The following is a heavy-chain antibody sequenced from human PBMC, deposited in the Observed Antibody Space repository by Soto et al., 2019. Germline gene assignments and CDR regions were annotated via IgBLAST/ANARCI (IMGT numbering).Heavy chain of an antibody. J-gene: IGHJ4*02. Sequence: PGGSLRLSCAASGFTFSTYSVNWVRQAPGKGLEWVSSISSSSGYIYYADSVKGRFTISRDNAKNSLYLQMNSLRAEDTAVYYCARDHDGSLDYWGQGTLVTVSS. V-gene: IGHV3-21*01. D-gene: IGHD1-1*01. CDR1: GFTFSTYS. CDR2: ISSSSGYI. CDR3: ARDHDGSLDY.